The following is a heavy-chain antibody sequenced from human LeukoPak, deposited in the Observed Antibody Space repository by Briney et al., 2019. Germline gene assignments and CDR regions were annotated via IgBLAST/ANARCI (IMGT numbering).Heavy chain of an antibody. J-gene: IGHJ3*02. V-gene: IGHV4-34*01. D-gene: IGHD3-22*01. CDR1: GGSFSGYY. CDR2: IYYSGST. Sequence: SETLSLTCAVYGGSFSGYYWSWIRQPPGKGLEWIGSIYYSGSTNYNPSLKSRVTISVDTSKNQFSLKLTSVTAADTAVYYCARGPYKYDGSGAFDIWGQGTKVTVSS. CDR3: ARGPYKYDGSGAFDI.